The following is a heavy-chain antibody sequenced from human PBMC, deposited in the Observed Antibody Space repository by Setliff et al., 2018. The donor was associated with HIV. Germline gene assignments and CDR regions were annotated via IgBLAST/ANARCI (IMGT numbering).Heavy chain of an antibody. CDR2: ISASGSS. D-gene: IGHD3-16*02. CDR1: GPPIGIGSYY. V-gene: IGHV4-61*09. Sequence: SDTLSLTCTVSGPPIGIGSYYWTWIRQPAGRGLEWIGHISASGSSKFNPTLQSRVTLSVDPSNNQFSLNLTSVTAADTAVYYCARRKSGSSYRFFNYWGLGSLVTVSS. J-gene: IGHJ4*02. CDR3: ARRKSGSSYRFFNY.